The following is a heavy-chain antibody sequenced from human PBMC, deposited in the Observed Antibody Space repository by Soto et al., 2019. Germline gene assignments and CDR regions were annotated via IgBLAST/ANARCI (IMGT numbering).Heavy chain of an antibody. J-gene: IGHJ4*02. CDR1: GFTFSSYA. Sequence: QVQLVESGGGVVQPGWSLRLSCAASGFTFSSYAMHWVRQGPGKGLEWVAVISYDGSNKYYADSVKGRFTISRDNSKNTLYLQMNSLRAEDTAMYYCARDSSGWTVWGQGTLVTVSS. CDR2: ISYDGSNK. CDR3: ARDSSGWTV. V-gene: IGHV3-30-3*01. D-gene: IGHD6-19*01.